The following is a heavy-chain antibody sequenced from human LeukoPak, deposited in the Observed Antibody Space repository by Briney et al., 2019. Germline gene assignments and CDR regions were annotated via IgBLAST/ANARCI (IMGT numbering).Heavy chain of an antibody. Sequence: ASVKVSCKVFGFALPEFSFHWVRQAPGKGLEWMGKFDLEHDETIYAPNFQGRVSMTEDTSIDIGYMELSSLISEDTAVYFCATDLICYNGICHKGNGFDIWGQGTLVAVSS. CDR1: GFALPEFS. D-gene: IGHD2-8*01. CDR3: ATDLICYNGICHKGNGFDI. CDR2: FDLEHDET. V-gene: IGHV1-24*01. J-gene: IGHJ3*02.